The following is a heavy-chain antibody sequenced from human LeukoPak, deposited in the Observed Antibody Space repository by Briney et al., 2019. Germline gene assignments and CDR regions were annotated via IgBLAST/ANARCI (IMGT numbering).Heavy chain of an antibody. CDR2: INHSGSS. CDR1: GGSFSGYY. J-gene: IGHJ3*02. V-gene: IGHV4-34*01. CDR3: ARTSYYDSSGYRSAFDI. D-gene: IGHD3-22*01. Sequence: SETLSLTCAVYGGSFSGYYWSWIRQPPGKGLEWIGEINHSGSSNYNPSLKSRVTISVDTSKNQFSLKLSSVTAADTAVYYCARTSYYDSSGYRSAFDIWGQGTMVTVSS.